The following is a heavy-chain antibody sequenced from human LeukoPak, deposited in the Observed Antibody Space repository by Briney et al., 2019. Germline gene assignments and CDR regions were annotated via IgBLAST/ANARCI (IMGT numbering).Heavy chain of an antibody. CDR1: EYTFTTFD. J-gene: IGHJ5*02. Sequence: ASVKVSCKASEYTFTTFDINWVRQATGQGLEWMGWINPTNGNTGSAQKFQGRVTMTRNISLSTAYMELTSLKSEDTAVYYCARGLGTYWGKDFLNWFDPWGQGTLVTVSS. CDR3: ARGLGTYWGKDFLNWFDP. V-gene: IGHV1-8*01. D-gene: IGHD3-16*01. CDR2: INPTNGNT.